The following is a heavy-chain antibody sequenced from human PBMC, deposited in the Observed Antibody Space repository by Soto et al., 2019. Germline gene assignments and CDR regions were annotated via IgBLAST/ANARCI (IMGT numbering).Heavy chain of an antibody. Sequence: QVQLVQSGAEVKKPGASVKVSCKASGYTFTGYDINWVRQATGQGLEWMGWMKPNSGNTGYAQKFQGRVTMTRNTSISTAYMELSSLRPEDTAVYYCARVADSEYGSGSINWFDPWGQGTLVTVSS. CDR1: GYTFTGYD. CDR2: MKPNSGNT. CDR3: ARVADSEYGSGSINWFDP. J-gene: IGHJ5*02. D-gene: IGHD3-10*01. V-gene: IGHV1-8*01.